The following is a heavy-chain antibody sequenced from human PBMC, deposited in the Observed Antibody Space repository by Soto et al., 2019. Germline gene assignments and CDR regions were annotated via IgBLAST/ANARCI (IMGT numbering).Heavy chain of an antibody. CDR1: GFTFSTYS. Sequence: GGSLRLSCAASGFTFSTYSMNWVRQAPGKGLEWLSYISSGSTTIYYADSVKGRFTISRDNAKNSLYLQMNGLRVEDSAVYYCARDYSSYGPFDYWGQGTLVTVSS. D-gene: IGHD5-18*01. J-gene: IGHJ4*02. V-gene: IGHV3-48*01. CDR2: ISSGSTTI. CDR3: ARDYSSYGPFDY.